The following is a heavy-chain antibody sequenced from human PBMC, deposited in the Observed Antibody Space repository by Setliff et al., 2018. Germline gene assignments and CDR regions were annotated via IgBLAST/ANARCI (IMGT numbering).Heavy chain of an antibody. J-gene: IGHJ4*02. CDR3: ARDRGYSSGWYMVHGTFDY. CDR2: ISSSGSTI. CDR1: GGSISSSYYY. V-gene: IGHV3-11*04. Sequence: LSLTCAVSGGSISSSYYYWGWIRQPPEKGLEWVSYISSSGSTIYYGDSVKGRFTISRDNAKNSLYLQMNSLRAEDTAMYYCARDRGYSSGWYMVHGTFDYWGQGTLVTVSS. D-gene: IGHD6-19*01.